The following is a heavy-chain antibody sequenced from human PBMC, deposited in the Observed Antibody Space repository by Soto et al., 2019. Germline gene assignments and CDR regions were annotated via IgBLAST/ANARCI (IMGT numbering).Heavy chain of an antibody. Sequence: EVQLVESGGGFVQPGGSLRLSCAASGFTFSNYWMSWVRQAPGKGLEWVANIKVDGSEKYYVDSVKGRFTISRDNAKNSLYLQMTSLRAGDTAVYYCAGVAVRGQGTLVTVSS. CDR1: GFTFSNYW. J-gene: IGHJ4*02. D-gene: IGHD6-19*01. V-gene: IGHV3-7*05. CDR3: AGVAV. CDR2: IKVDGSEK.